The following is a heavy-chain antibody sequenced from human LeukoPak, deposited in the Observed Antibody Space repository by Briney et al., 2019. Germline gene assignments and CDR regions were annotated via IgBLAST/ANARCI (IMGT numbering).Heavy chain of an antibody. CDR2: IYTSGST. CDR1: GGSISSYY. J-gene: IGHJ6*02. Sequence: PSETLSLTCTVSGGSISSYYWSWIRQPAGKGLEWIGRIYTSGSTNYNPSLKSRVTMSVDTSKNQFSLKLSSVTAADTAVYYCARGYSYGFSYYYGMDVWGQGTTVTVPS. CDR3: ARGYSYGFSYYYGMDV. V-gene: IGHV4-4*07. D-gene: IGHD5-18*01.